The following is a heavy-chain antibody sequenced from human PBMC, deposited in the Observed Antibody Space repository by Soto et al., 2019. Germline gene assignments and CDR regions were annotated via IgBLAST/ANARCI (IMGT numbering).Heavy chain of an antibody. D-gene: IGHD3-10*01. CDR1: GGSVSSGDYF. J-gene: IGHJ6*02. Sequence: PSETLSLTCTVSGGSVSSGDYFWSWLRQSPGKRLEWTAYIYYSGSTNYNPSLKSRATISVDTSKSQVSLTLTSMTAADAALYYCARSPNYYYYGFDVWGLGTAVTVSS. CDR3: ARSPNYYYYGFDV. V-gene: IGHV4-61*08. CDR2: IYYSGST.